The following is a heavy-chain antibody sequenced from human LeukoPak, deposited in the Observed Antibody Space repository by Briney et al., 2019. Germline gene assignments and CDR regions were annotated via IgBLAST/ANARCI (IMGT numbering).Heavy chain of an antibody. V-gene: IGHV1-2*02. D-gene: IGHD2-2*01. J-gene: IGHJ5*02. CDR1: GYTFTGYY. CDR3: ARDRKNLVPAVEGYWFDP. CDR2: INPNSGGT. Sequence: ASVKVSCKASGYTFTGYYMHWVRQAPGQGLEWMGWINPNSGGTNYAQKFQGRVTMTRDTSISTAYMELSRLRSDDTAVYYCARDRKNLVPAVEGYWFDPWGQGTLVTVSS.